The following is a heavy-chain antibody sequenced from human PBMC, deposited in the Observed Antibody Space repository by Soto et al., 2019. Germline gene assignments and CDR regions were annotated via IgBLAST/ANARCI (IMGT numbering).Heavy chain of an antibody. CDR2: IYYNGNS. V-gene: IGHV4-31*03. CDR3: GRDDRVGPTGGMDV. Sequence: QVQLQESGPGLVKPSQTLSLTCTVSGGSVSSTAYYWSWIRQHPGKGLEWIAYIYYNGNSYSNPSLKSRITISVDTSKNQFSLNLTSVTAADTSGYYCGRDDRVGPTGGMDVWGQGTTVSVSS. CDR1: GGSVSSTAYY. J-gene: IGHJ6*02.